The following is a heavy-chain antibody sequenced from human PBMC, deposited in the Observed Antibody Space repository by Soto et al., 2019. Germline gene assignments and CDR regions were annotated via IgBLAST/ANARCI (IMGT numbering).Heavy chain of an antibody. J-gene: IGHJ4*02. Sequence: GGSLRLSCSASGFTFSSYAMHWVRQAPGKGLEYVSAISSNGGSTYYADSVKGRFTISRDNSKNTLYLQMSSLRAEDTAVYYCVRNGPGIAVAGYFDYWGQGTLVTVSS. CDR1: GFTFSSYA. CDR2: ISSNGGST. CDR3: VRNGPGIAVAGYFDY. D-gene: IGHD6-19*01. V-gene: IGHV3-64D*08.